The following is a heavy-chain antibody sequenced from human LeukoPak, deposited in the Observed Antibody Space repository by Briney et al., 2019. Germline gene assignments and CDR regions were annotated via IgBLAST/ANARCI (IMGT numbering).Heavy chain of an antibody. Sequence: PSEILFLTCTFSGGSISCYYWSWIQQPPGKGLEWIGYIYYRGTTNYNLSLKSQVAISVDTSKNQFSLKLSTVTASDTAVYYCARQADNSGSSLDYEYWGQGTLVTVSS. CDR3: ARQADNSGSSLDYEY. V-gene: IGHV4-59*08. CDR2: IYYRGTT. J-gene: IGHJ4*02. D-gene: IGHD1-26*01. CDR1: GGSISCYY.